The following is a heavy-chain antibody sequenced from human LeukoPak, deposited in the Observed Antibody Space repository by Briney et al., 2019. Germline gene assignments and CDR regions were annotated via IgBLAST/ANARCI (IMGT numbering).Heavy chain of an antibody. CDR1: AFTISNNW. J-gene: IGHJ4*02. V-gene: IGHV3-64*01. CDR2: ISSNGGST. Sequence: GGSLRLSCAASAFTISNNWMTWVRQAPGKGLEYVSAISSNGGSTYYANSVKGRFTISRDNSKNTLYLQMGSLRAEDMAVHYCARDGGDCSGGSCYSAAPFDYWGQGTLVTVSS. CDR3: ARDGGDCSGGSCYSAAPFDY. D-gene: IGHD2-15*01.